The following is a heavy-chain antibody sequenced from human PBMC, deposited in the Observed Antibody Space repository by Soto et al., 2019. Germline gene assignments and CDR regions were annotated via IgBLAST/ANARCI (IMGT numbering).Heavy chain of an antibody. CDR3: ARGSDDFWSGYYKSDY. CDR2: MNPNSGNT. Sequence: ASVKVSCKASGYTFTSYDINWVRQATGQGLEWMGWMNPNSGNTGYAQKFQGRVTMTRNTSISTAYMELSSLRSEDTAVYYCARGSDDFWSGYYKSDYWGQGTLVTVSS. CDR1: GYTFTSYD. J-gene: IGHJ4*02. D-gene: IGHD3-3*01. V-gene: IGHV1-8*01.